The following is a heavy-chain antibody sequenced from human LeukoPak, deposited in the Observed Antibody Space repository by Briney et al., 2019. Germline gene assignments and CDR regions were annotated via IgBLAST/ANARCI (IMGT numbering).Heavy chain of an antibody. CDR1: GYTFTSYA. CDR3: ARDLNYRISSSWYVDAFDI. J-gene: IGHJ3*02. CDR2: INTNTGNP. V-gene: IGHV7-4-1*02. D-gene: IGHD6-13*01. Sequence: ASVKVSCKASGYTFTSYAMNWVRQAPGQGLEWMGWINTNTGNPTYAQGFTGRFVFSLDTSVSTAYLQISSLKAEDTAVYYCARDLNYRISSSWYVDAFDIWGQGTMVTVSS.